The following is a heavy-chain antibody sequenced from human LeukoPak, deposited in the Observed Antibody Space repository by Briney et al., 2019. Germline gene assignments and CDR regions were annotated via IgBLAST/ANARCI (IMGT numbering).Heavy chain of an antibody. CDR2: ISYSGST. J-gene: IGHJ6*02. CDR3: ARDGYCSGARCITYGMDV. CDR1: GGSISSYY. Sequence: SETLSLTCTVSGGSISSYYWSWIRQPAGKGLEWIGYISYSGSTNYNPSLKSRVTISIDTSKNQFSLRLRSVTAADTAVYYCARDGYCSGARCITYGMDVWGQGTTVTVSS. V-gene: IGHV4-59*01. D-gene: IGHD2-15*01.